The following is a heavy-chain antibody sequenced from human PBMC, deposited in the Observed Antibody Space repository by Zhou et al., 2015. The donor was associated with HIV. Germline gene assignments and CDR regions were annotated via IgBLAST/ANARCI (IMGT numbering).Heavy chain of an antibody. CDR2: IHFSRYET. J-gene: IGHJ4*02. Sequence: QVQLVQSGAEVKKPGASVRVSCRASPDIFDNYYIHWVRRTPGQGLEWLGWIHFSRYETQYADKFKGRVTMTRDTSITAVYMEMTSLTSDDTATYYCAREEGGPYRKTSMGGFGSWGQGALVTVSS. CDR3: AREEGGPYRKTSMGGFGS. D-gene: IGHD2/OR15-2a*01. V-gene: IGHV1-2*02. CDR1: PDIFDNYY.